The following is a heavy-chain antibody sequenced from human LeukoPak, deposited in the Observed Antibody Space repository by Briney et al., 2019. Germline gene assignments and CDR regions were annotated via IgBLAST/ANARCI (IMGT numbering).Heavy chain of an antibody. CDR2: ISYDGSNK. CDR3: AKIPRITMVRGVTPLDAFDI. D-gene: IGHD3-10*01. Sequence: GGSLRLSCAASGFTFSSYAMHWVRQAPGKGLEWVAVISYDGSNKYYADSVKGRFTISRDNSKNTLYLQMNSLRAEDTAVYYCAKIPRITMVRGVTPLDAFDIWGQGTMVTVSS. V-gene: IGHV3-30*04. CDR1: GFTFSSYA. J-gene: IGHJ3*02.